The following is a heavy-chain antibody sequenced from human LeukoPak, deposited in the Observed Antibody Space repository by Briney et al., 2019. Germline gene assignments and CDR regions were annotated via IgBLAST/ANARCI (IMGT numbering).Heavy chain of an antibody. CDR2: IYYSGST. CDR1: GGSISSSSYY. D-gene: IGHD2-2*01. CDR3: ARHGCSSTSCYFVSFSWFDP. Sequence: SETLSFTCTVSGGSISSSSYYWGWIRQPPGKGLEWIGSIYYSGSTYYNPSLKSRVTISVDTSKNQFSLKLSSVTAADTAVYYCARHGCSSTSCYFVSFSWFDPWGQGTLVTVSS. V-gene: IGHV4-39*01. J-gene: IGHJ5*02.